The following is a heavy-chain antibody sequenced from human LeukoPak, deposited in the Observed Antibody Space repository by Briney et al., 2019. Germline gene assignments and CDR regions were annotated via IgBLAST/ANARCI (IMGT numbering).Heavy chain of an antibody. V-gene: IGHV1-69*04. CDR3: ATDLVIKPPATPQSYGMDV. D-gene: IGHD2/OR15-2a*01. CDR1: GGTFSYYA. CDR2: LNPILDIT. J-gene: IGHJ6*02. Sequence: SVKVSCKASGGTFSYYAINWVRQAPGQGLEWMGRLNPILDITTSAQKFQGRVTITADKSTDTAHMELTSLRSEDTDVYYCATDLVIKPPATPQSYGMDVWGQGTTLTVSS.